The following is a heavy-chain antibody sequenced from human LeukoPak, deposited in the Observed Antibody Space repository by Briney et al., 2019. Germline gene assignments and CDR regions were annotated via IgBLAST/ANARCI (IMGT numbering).Heavy chain of an antibody. J-gene: IGHJ3*02. CDR1: GYTFTGYY. V-gene: IGHV1-2*02. CDR3: ARGSSSGSFSAFDI. CDR2: INPNTGDT. Sequence: ASVKVSCKASGYTFTGYYMHWVRQAPGQGLEWMGWINPNTGDTNYAQKFQGRVTMTRDMSTSTVYMELNSLRSEDTAVYYCARGSSSGSFSAFDIWGQGTMVTVSS. D-gene: IGHD6-19*01.